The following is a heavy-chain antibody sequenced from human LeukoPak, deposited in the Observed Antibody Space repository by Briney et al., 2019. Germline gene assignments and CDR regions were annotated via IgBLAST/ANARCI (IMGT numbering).Heavy chain of an antibody. CDR1: AYSISDGWV. J-gene: IGHJ5*02. D-gene: IGHD1-26*01. CDR3: SRLSHVAGAPKVSWFDP. CDR2: IYRSGTT. Sequence: SETLSLTCTVSAYSISDGWVWGMIRQPPGKGLEWIGSIYRSGTTYYNPSLKSRVTMSVDTSNNQFSLKLTSVTAADTAMYYCSRLSHVAGAPKVSWFDPWGQGTFVTVSS. V-gene: IGHV4-38-2*02.